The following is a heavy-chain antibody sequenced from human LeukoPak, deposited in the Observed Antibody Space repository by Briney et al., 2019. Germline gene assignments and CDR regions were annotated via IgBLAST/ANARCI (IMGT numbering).Heavy chain of an antibody. CDR2: ISHSGST. CDR1: GGSFSGYY. D-gene: IGHD6-6*01. V-gene: IGHV4-34*01. J-gene: IGHJ4*02. CDR3: ARGRIQYSSSSARADY. Sequence: SETLSLTCAVYGGSFSGYYWSWIRQPPGKGLEWIGEISHSGSTNYNPSLKSRVTISVDTSKNQFSLKLSSVTAADTAVYYCARGRIQYSSSSARADYWGQGTLVTVSS.